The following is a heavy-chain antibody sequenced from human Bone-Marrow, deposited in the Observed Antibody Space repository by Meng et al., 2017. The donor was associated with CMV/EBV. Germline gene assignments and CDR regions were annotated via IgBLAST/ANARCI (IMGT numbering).Heavy chain of an antibody. CDR2: TYYRSKWYN. V-gene: IGHV6-1*01. CDR3: LRGGGSYYHFDF. Sequence: SGDSVARNSAALNWLRQSPSRGLEWLGRTYYRSKWYNDYAVSVKSRIPINPDTSKNQFSLQLNSVTPEDTAVYYCLRGGGSYYHFDFWGQGTLVTVSS. J-gene: IGHJ4*02. CDR1: GDSVARNSAA. D-gene: IGHD1-26*01.